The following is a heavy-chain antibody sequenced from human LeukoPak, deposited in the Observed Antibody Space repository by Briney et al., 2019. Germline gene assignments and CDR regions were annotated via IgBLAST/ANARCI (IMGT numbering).Heavy chain of an antibody. V-gene: IGHV3-23*01. CDR1: GFTFSSYA. D-gene: IGHD6-19*01. Sequence: GGSLRLSCAASGFTFSSYAISWVRQAPGKGLGWVSAISGRGGGTYYAASVKGRFTISRDNSKNTLYLQMNSLRAEDTAVYYCATAGYSSGWYNFDYWGQGTLVTVSS. J-gene: IGHJ4*02. CDR2: ISGRGGGT. CDR3: ATAGYSSGWYNFDY.